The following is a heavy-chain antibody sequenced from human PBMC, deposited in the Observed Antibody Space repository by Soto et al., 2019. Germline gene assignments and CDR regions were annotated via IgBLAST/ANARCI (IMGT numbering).Heavy chain of an antibody. Sequence: GGFLRLSCAASGFAFRNYAMHWVRQAPGRGLEYVSAINSDGDTTYYADSVKGRFTISRDNSKNTLYLQMNSLRAEDTAVYYCAKDLSPYIVVVPAAIYWGQGTMVTVSS. D-gene: IGHD2-2*01. CDR2: INSDGDTT. V-gene: IGHV3-64*02. CDR1: GFAFRNYA. CDR3: AKDLSPYIVVVPAAIY. J-gene: IGHJ4*02.